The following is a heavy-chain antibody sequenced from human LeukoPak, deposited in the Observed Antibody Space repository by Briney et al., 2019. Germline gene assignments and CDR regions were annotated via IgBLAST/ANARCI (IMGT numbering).Heavy chain of an antibody. CDR1: GGSISSGGYF. V-gene: IGHV4-31*03. D-gene: IGHD3-22*01. CDR3: ARAARGYLYYFDY. CDR2: IYYTGST. J-gene: IGHJ4*02. Sequence: SETLSLTRTVSGGSISSGGYFWSWTRQHPGKDLEWIGYIYYTGSTYYNPSLKSRVAMSLDTSKNQFSLKLSSVTAADTAVYYCARAARGYLYYFDYWGQGTLVTVSS.